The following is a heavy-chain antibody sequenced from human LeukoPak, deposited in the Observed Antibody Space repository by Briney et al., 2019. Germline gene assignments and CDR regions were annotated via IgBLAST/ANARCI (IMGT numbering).Heavy chain of an antibody. Sequence: PGGSLRLSCAASAFTLSTYNMNWVRQAPEKGLEWVSSITGGGDGTYYADSVRGRFTISRDNSKNTLYLKMNSLRAEDTAVYFCVKGFVHPTYYFEYWGQGTLVTVSS. CDR1: AFTLSTYN. V-gene: IGHV3-23*01. J-gene: IGHJ4*02. CDR3: VKGFVHPTYYFEY. CDR2: ITGGGDGT. D-gene: IGHD3-10*01.